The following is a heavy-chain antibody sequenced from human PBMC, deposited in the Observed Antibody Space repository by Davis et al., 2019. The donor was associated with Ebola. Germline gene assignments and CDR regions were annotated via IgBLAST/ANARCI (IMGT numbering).Heavy chain of an antibody. Sequence: PGGSLRLSCAASGFTVSSEYMSWVRQAPGKGLEWVSVVYSGGNTFYADSVKGRFTISRDNAKNSLNLQMHSLTAEDTAVYYCARSRGYSAYVNADYYGMDVWGQGTTVTVSS. CDR1: GFTVSSEY. CDR2: VYSGGNT. V-gene: IGHV3-53*01. J-gene: IGHJ6*02. CDR3: ARSRGYSAYVNADYYGMDV. D-gene: IGHD5-12*01.